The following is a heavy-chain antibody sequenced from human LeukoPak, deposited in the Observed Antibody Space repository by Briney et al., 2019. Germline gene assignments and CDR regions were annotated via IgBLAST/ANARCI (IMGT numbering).Heavy chain of an antibody. Sequence: GGSLRLSCAASGFTFSSYAMSWVRQAPGKGLEWVSVISGSGGSTYYADSVKGRFTISRDNSKNTLYLQMNRLRAEDTAVYYCARAGYFDSSGHYSSFDYWGQGTLVTVSS. V-gene: IGHV3-23*01. CDR3: ARAGYFDSSGHYSSFDY. J-gene: IGHJ4*02. CDR1: GFTFSSYA. D-gene: IGHD3-22*01. CDR2: ISGSGGST.